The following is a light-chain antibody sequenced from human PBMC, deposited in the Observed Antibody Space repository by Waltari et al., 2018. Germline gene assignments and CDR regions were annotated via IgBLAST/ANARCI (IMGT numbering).Light chain of an antibody. V-gene: IGLV1-47*01. Sequence: QSVLTQSPSASGTPGQRVTISCSGSSSNIGANYVYWYQQFQGTAPRLLIYRSYQRPSRVPDRFSGSKSGTSASLAISGLRSEDEAVYYCATWDDSLNAWVFGGGTRLTAL. CDR3: ATWDDSLNAWV. J-gene: IGLJ3*02. CDR2: RSY. CDR1: SSNIGANY.